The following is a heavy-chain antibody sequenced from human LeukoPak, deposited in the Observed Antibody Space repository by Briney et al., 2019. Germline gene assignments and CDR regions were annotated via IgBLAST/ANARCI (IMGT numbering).Heavy chain of an antibody. CDR1: EFIVSVNY. CDR3: AKVATWTYFDS. CDR2: IGDSGVPT. Sequence: PGGSLRLSCAASEFIVSVNYMSWVRQAPGRGLEWVSSIGDSGVPTYYADSVKGRFTISRDNSQNTLYLQMNSLRADDTAVYYCAKVATWTYFDSWGQGTLVTVSS. D-gene: IGHD3/OR15-3a*01. J-gene: IGHJ4*02. V-gene: IGHV3-23*01.